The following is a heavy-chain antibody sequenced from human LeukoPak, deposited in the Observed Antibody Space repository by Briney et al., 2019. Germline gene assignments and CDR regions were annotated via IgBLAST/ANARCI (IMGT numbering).Heavy chain of an antibody. J-gene: IGHJ2*01. V-gene: IGHV3-7*03. CDR2: IKQAGSEK. CDR3: ARVKTWYFDL. CDR1: GFTFSSYA. Sequence: GGSLRLSCAASGFTFSSYAMRWVRQAPGKGLEWVANIKQAGSEKYYVDSVKGRFTISRDNAKSALYLQMNSLRAEDTAVYYCARVKTWYFDLWGRGTLVTVSS.